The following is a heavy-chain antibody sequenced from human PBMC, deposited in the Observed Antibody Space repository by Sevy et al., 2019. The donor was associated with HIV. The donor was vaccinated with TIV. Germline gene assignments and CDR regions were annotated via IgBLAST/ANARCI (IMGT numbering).Heavy chain of an antibody. Sequence: GRSLRLSCAASGFTFSSHGMHWVRQAPGKGLEWVSGISGSGGSGDKTNYADSVKGRFTISRDDSKNSLYLQLNRLRAEDTAIYYCARKYDSSGYFDYWGQGTLVTVSS. D-gene: IGHD3-22*01. J-gene: IGHJ4*02. V-gene: IGHV3-23*01. CDR3: ARKYDSSGYFDY. CDR1: GFTFSSHG. CDR2: ISGSGGSGDKT.